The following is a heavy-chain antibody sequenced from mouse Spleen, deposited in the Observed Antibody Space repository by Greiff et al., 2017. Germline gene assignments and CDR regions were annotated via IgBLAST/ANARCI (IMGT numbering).Heavy chain of an antibody. CDR3: ARGDGSSFYAMDY. V-gene: IGHV5-9-3*01. Sequence: EVQLVESGGGLVKPGGSLKLSCAASGFTFSSYAMSWVRQTPEKRLEWVATISSGGSYTYYPDSVKGRFTISRDNAKNTLYLQMSSLRSEDTAMYYCARGDGSSFYAMDYWGQGTSVTVSS. J-gene: IGHJ4*01. D-gene: IGHD1-1*01. CDR2: ISSGGSYT. CDR1: GFTFSSYA.